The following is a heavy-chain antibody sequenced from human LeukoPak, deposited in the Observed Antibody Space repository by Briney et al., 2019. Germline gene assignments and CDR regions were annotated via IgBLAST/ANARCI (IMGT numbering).Heavy chain of an antibody. Sequence: SVKVSCKASGGTFSSYAISWVRQAPGQGLEWMGRIIPILGIANYAQKFQGRVTITADKSTSTAYMELSSLRSEDTAVYYCARTAYYDSSGYYLYYFDYWGQGTLVTVSS. D-gene: IGHD3-22*01. CDR3: ARTAYYDSSGYYLYYFDY. J-gene: IGHJ4*02. CDR2: IIPILGIA. V-gene: IGHV1-69*04. CDR1: GGTFSSYA.